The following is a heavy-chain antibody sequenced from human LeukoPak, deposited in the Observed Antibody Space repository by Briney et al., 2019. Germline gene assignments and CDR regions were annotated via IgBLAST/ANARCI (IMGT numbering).Heavy chain of an antibody. Sequence: GGSLRLSCAASGFTFSDDYMTWIRQVPGKGLESIAYIGGSGSDINYADSVRGRFTISRDNARSSLFLQMNSLTAEDSAVYFCVRHTRTAAFWGQGALVTVSS. CDR3: VRHTRTAAF. V-gene: IGHV3-11*06. CDR2: IGGSGSDI. J-gene: IGHJ4*02. D-gene: IGHD2-15*01. CDR1: GFTFSDDY.